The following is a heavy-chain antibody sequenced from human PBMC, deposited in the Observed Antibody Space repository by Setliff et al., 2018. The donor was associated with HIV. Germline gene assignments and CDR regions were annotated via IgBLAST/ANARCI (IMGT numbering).Heavy chain of an antibody. Sequence: NPSETLSLTCTVYGGSFSGYYWSWIRQPPGKGLEWIGEINPVGRNDNYNPSLNNRAAIVLDTSKNQFSLWLTSVTAADTAVYYCARVGLRFKYTFDYWGQGMLVTVSS. CDR2: INPVGRND. D-gene: IGHD5-12*01. V-gene: IGHV4-34*04. CDR3: ARVGLRFKYTFDY. CDR1: GGSFSGYY. J-gene: IGHJ4*02.